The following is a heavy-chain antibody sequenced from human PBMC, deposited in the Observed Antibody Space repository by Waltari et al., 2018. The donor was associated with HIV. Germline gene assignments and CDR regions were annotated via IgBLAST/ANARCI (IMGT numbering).Heavy chain of an antibody. J-gene: IGHJ4*02. CDR1: GGAFIRYS. D-gene: IGHD2-15*01. CDR3: ASARETRGVDFAF. Sequence: QVQLVQSGPEVRKPGSSVKVSCKASGGAFIRYSINWVRQAPGQGLEWVGRIIPMSATANKAQKCQGRVTITADPSTSTAYMELTSLRSEDTAVYYCASARETRGVDFAFWGQGTLVNVSS. V-gene: IGHV1-69*08. CDR2: IIPMSATA.